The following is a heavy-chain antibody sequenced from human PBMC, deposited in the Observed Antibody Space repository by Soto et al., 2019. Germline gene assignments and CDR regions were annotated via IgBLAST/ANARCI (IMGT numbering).Heavy chain of an antibody. CDR2: IIPIFGTA. D-gene: IGHD5-12*01. V-gene: IGHV1-69*06. CDR3: AGHDTEYSGYGGDFDY. J-gene: IGHJ4*02. Sequence: SVKVSCKASGGTFSRYAISWVRQAPGQGLEWMGGIIPIFGTANYAQKFQGRVTITADKSTSTAYMELSSLRSEDTAVYYCAGHDTEYSGYGGDFDYWGQGTLVTVSS. CDR1: GGTFSRYA.